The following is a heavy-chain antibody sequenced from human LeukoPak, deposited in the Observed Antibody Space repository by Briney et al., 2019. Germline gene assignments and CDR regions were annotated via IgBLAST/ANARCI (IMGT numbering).Heavy chain of an antibody. CDR2: IIPIFGTV. Sequence: GSSVKVSCKASGGTFSSYAISWVRQAPGQGLEWMGRIIPIFGTVNYAQKFQGRVTITTHEPTSTAYMELSSLRSEDTAVYYCARDWEYSSSWYVSGFDPWGQGTLVTVSS. V-gene: IGHV1-69*05. D-gene: IGHD6-13*01. CDR1: GGTFSSYA. J-gene: IGHJ5*02. CDR3: ARDWEYSSSWYVSGFDP.